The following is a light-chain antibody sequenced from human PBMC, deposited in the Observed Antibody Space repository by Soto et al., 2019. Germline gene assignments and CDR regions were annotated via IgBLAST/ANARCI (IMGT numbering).Light chain of an antibody. Sequence: DIQMTQSTSTLSGSVGDRVTITCRASQTISSWLAWYQQKPGKAPKLLIYKASTLKSGVRSRFSGSGSGTEFTITISSLHPDDLAPYSCQQYNSYSEAFGQGTKVKLK. CDR1: QTISSW. CDR3: QQYNSYSEA. J-gene: IGKJ1*01. V-gene: IGKV1-5*03. CDR2: KAS.